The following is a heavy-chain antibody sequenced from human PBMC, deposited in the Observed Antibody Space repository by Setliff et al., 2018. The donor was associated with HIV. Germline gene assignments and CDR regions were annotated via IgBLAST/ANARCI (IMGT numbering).Heavy chain of an antibody. V-gene: IGHV4-34*01. CDR1: GGSFSGYY. CDR3: ARLTTTYYYDSSAYYHPV. D-gene: IGHD3-22*01. CDR2: INHSGST. J-gene: IGHJ4*02. Sequence: LSLTFAVYGGSFSGYYWSWIRQPPGKGLEWIGEINHSGSTNYNPSLKSRVTISVDTSKNQFSLKLSSVTAADTAVFYCARLTTTYYYDSSAYYHPVWGQGTLVTVSS.